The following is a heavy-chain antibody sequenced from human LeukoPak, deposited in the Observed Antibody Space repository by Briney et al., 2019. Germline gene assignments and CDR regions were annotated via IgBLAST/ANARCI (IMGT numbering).Heavy chain of an antibody. V-gene: IGHV5-51*01. J-gene: IGHJ4*02. CDR3: ARFPTDSSSLFDY. D-gene: IGHD6-13*01. CDR2: IFPGDSDT. Sequence: GESLKISCKGSGYSFTNYWIGWVRQMPGKGLEWMGIIFPGDSDTRYSPSFQGPVTISVDKSINTAYLQWSSLTASDTAMYYCARFPTDSSSLFDYWGQGTLVTVSS. CDR1: GYSFTNYW.